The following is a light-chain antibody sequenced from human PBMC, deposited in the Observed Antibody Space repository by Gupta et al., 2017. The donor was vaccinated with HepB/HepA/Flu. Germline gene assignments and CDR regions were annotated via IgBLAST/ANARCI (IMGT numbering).Light chain of an antibody. CDR3: RQSLEGPPT. J-gene: IGKJ4*01. V-gene: IGKV2-28*01. Sequence: IVMTQSPLALPVTPGGPASISCRSSQSLLHSNGRNYLDWYLQKPGQSPQLLIYLGSNRASGVPDRLSGSGSGTDFTLKISRVEAEDVGVYYCRQSLEGPPTFGGGTKIEIK. CDR1: QSLLHSNGRNY. CDR2: LGS.